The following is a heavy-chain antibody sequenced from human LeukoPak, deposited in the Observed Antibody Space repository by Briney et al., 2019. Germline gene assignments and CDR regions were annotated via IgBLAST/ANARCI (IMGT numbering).Heavy chain of an antibody. CDR1: GGSISSSCYY. V-gene: IGHV4-61*02. J-gene: IGHJ6*04. CDR3: ARDTILDV. Sequence: SETLSLTCTVSGGSISSSCYYWSWTRQPAGKGREWIGRIYTSGSTNYNPSLKSRVTISVDTSKNQFSLKLSSVTAADTAVYYCARDTILDVWGKGTTVTVSS. CDR2: IYTSGST. D-gene: IGHD3-3*01.